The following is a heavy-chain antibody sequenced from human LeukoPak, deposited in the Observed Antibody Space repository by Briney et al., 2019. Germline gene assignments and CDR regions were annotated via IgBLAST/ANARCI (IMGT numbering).Heavy chain of an antibody. CDR2: ISGSGGST. V-gene: IGHV3-23*01. CDR3: AKNSNSKPDN. D-gene: IGHD4-23*01. J-gene: IGHJ4*02. Sequence: GGSLRLSCAASGFAFSTYAMSWVRQAPGKGLEWVSTISGSGGSTYYADSVKGRFTISRDNSKNTLYLQMNSLRADDTAVYYCAKNSNSKPDNWGQGTLVTVSS. CDR1: GFAFSTYA.